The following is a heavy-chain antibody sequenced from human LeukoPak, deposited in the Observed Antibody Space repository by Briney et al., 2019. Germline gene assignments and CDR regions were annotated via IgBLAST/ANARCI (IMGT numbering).Heavy chain of an antibody. J-gene: IGHJ4*02. CDR2: VHLSGAS. D-gene: IGHD1-26*01. Sequence: SGTLSLTCAVSGGSILTTNWWSWVRQPPGKGLEWIGEVHLSGASNYNPSLKSRVNMSIDKSKNQLSLELTSMTAADTAIYYCTRESGAFSPFGFWGQGTLVTVSS. V-gene: IGHV4-4*02. CDR1: GGSILTTNW. CDR3: TRESGAFSPFGF.